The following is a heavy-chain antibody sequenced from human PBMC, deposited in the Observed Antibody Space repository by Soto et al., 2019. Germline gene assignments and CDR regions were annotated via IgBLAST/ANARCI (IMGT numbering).Heavy chain of an antibody. CDR2: IIPIFGTA. CDR1: GGTFSSYA. CDR3: ARGGYVDTAMGLMDV. V-gene: IGHV1-69*06. J-gene: IGHJ6*02. D-gene: IGHD5-18*01. Sequence: ASVKVSCKASGGTFSSYAISWVRQAPGQGLEWMGGIIPIFGTANYAQKFQGRVTITADKSTSTAYMELSSLRAEDTAVYYCARGGYVDTAMGLMDVWGQGTTVTVSS.